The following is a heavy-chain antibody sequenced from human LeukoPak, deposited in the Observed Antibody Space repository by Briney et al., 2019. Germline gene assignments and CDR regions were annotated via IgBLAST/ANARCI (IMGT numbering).Heavy chain of an antibody. J-gene: IGHJ3*02. CDR3: ARHSRSGYGDYESAFDI. Sequence: SETLSLTCIVSGGSISSSGYYWDWIRQPPGKGLEGIGNFYYTGSTYYNPSLKSRITISVDTPKNQFSLKLRSVTAADTAVYYCARHSRSGYGDYESAFDIWGQGTMVTVSS. D-gene: IGHD5-12*01. CDR1: GGSISSSGYY. V-gene: IGHV4-39*01. CDR2: FYYTGST.